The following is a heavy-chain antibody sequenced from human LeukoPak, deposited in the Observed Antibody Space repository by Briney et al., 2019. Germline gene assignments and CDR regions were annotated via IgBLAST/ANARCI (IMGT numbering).Heavy chain of an antibody. D-gene: IGHD3-16*02. V-gene: IGHV3-15*01. CDR1: GFTFSNAW. J-gene: IGHJ4*02. CDR3: VGYRYYFDY. Sequence: PGGSLRLSCAASGFTFSNAWMSWVRQAPGKGLEWVGRSKSKTDGGTTDYAAPVKGRFTVSRDDSKNTLYLQMNSLKTEDTAVYYCVGYRYYFDYWGQGTLVTVSS. CDR2: SKSKTDGGTT.